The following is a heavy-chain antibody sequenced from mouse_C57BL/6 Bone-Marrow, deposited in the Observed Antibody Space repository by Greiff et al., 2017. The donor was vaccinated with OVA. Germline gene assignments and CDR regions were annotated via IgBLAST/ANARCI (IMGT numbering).Heavy chain of an antibody. CDR1: GYTFTSYG. J-gene: IGHJ2*01. V-gene: IGHV1-81*01. CDR2: IYPRSGNT. D-gene: IGHD4-1*01. CDR3: ARIVLQTGPVDY. Sequence: QVQLKESGAELARPGASVKLSCKASGYTFTSYGISWVKQRTGQGLEWIGEIYPRSGNTYYNEKFKGKATLTADKSSSTAYMELRSLTSEDSAVYFCARIVLQTGPVDYWGQGTTLTVSS.